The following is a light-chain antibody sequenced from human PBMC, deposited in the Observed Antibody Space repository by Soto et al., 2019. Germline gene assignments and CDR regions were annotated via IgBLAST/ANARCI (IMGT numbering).Light chain of an antibody. V-gene: IGLV2-14*01. CDR3: SSYTSSSTQV. J-gene: IGLJ2*01. CDR1: SSDVGGYNY. Sequence: QSALTQPASVSGSPGQSITISCTGTSSDVGGYNYVSWYQQHPGKAPKLMIYDVSNRPSGVSNRCSGSKSGNTASLTMSGLQAEDEADYYCSSYTSSSTQVFGGGTKLTVL. CDR2: DVS.